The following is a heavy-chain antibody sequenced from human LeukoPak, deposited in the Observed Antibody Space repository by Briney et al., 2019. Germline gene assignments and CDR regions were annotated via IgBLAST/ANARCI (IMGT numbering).Heavy chain of an antibody. D-gene: IGHD3-10*01. Sequence: SETLSLTCTVSGGSISSYYWSWIRQPPGKGLEWIGYIYYSGSTNYNPSLKSRVTISVDTSKNQFSLKLSSVTAADTAVYYCAKHYMGSYDNRSLDYWGQGTLVTVSS. CDR2: IYYSGST. CDR1: GGSISSYY. CDR3: AKHYMGSYDNRSLDY. J-gene: IGHJ4*02. V-gene: IGHV4-59*08.